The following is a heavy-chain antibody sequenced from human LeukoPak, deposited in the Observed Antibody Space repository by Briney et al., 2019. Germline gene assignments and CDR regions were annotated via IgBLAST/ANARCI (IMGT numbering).Heavy chain of an antibody. Sequence: GGSLRLSCADSGVTFSSDWMSWVRQAPGKGLEWVAHIKPDGSEKYYVDSMKGRFTISRDNTKNSLSLQMNSLRAEDTAVYYCAKSGGSSWYFDYWGQGTLVTVSS. CDR3: AKSGGSSWYFDY. J-gene: IGHJ4*02. V-gene: IGHV3-7*01. CDR2: IKPDGSEK. CDR1: GVTFSSDW. D-gene: IGHD6-13*01.